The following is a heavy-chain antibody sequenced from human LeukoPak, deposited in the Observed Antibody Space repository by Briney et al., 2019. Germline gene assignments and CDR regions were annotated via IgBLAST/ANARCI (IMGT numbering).Heavy chain of an antibody. CDR1: GFTFSSYS. V-gene: IGHV3-48*02. J-gene: IGHJ4*02. CDR2: ISSSSTI. Sequence: GGSLRLSCAASGFTFSSYSMNWVRQAPGKGLEWVSYISSSSTIYYADSVKGRFTISRDNAKNSLYLQMNSLRDEDTAVYYCVRESYSNYADYWGQGTLVTVSS. D-gene: IGHD4-11*01. CDR3: VRESYSNYADY.